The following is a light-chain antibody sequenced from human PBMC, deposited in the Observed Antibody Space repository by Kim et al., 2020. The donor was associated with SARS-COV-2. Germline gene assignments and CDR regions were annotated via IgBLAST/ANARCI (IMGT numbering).Light chain of an antibody. CDR3: GTWDSRLSAWL. CDR1: SSNIGDNF. CDR2: DNI. V-gene: IGLV1-51*01. Sequence: GQKVTISCSGSSSNIGDNFVSWSQKFPGTAPKLLIYDNIERPSGIPDRFSGSKSGTSATLGITGLQTGDESDYYCGTWDSRLSAWLFGGGTQLTVL. J-gene: IGLJ3*02.